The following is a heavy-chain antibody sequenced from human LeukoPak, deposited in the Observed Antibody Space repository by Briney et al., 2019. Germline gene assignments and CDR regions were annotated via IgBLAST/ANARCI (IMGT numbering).Heavy chain of an antibody. J-gene: IGHJ6*03. V-gene: IGHV3-9*01. Sequence: GGSLRLSCAASGFTFDGYSMHWVRQVPGKAPEWVAGITKNSDGMGYADSVKGRFTISRDNAKNTLYLQMNSLRADDTAVYYCARRNPSCYGRQCYYYMDVWGRGTPVTVSS. D-gene: IGHD2-2*01. CDR3: ARRNPSCYGRQCYYYMDV. CDR2: ITKNSDGM. CDR1: GFTFDGYS.